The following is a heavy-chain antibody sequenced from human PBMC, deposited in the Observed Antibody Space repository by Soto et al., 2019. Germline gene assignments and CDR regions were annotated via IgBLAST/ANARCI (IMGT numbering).Heavy chain of an antibody. CDR2: IIPLFGTT. D-gene: IGHD3-16*01. CDR1: GGTFSTYT. CDR3: ARRLDDRADEGFDV. Sequence: QVHLVRSGAEVRKPGSSVKVSCKTSGGTFSTYTIYWVRQAPGQGLEWMGRIIPLFGTTRYAQNFQDRVTITAEESTSTTYMELSSLRAEDTALYYCARRLDDRADEGFDVWGEGTAVTVSA. J-gene: IGHJ3*01. V-gene: IGHV1-69*18.